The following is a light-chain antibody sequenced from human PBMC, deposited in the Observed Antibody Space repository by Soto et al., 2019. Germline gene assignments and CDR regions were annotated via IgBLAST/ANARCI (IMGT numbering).Light chain of an antibody. Sequence: EIVLTQSPATLSLSPGERATLSCGASQSVSARYLAWYQQKPGLAPRLLIYDASNRATGIPDRFSGSGSGTDFTFTISSLQAEDIATYYCQQYDEFPLTFGQGTRLEIK. J-gene: IGKJ5*01. CDR1: QSVSARY. V-gene: IGKV3D-20*01. CDR3: QQYDEFPLT. CDR2: DAS.